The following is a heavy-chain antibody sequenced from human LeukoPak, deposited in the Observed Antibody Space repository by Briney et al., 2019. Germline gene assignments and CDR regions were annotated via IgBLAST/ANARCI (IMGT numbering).Heavy chain of an antibody. Sequence: GGSLRLSCAASGFIFSNYGMHWVRQAPGKGLEWVAFIQYNGTTKDYADSVKGRFTISRDNSKNTVSLQMNSLRAEDTAVYYCAKVGYCSSTSCSEYFQHWGQGTLVTVSS. CDR3: AKVGYCSSTSCSEYFQH. J-gene: IGHJ1*01. D-gene: IGHD2-2*01. CDR2: IQYNGTTK. V-gene: IGHV3-30*02. CDR1: GFIFSNYG.